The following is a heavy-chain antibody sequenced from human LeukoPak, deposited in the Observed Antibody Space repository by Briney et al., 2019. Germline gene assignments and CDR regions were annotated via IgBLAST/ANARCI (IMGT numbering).Heavy chain of an antibody. CDR1: GGSFSAYY. CDR3: ARLRRYCSNTSCPKTLDV. J-gene: IGHJ6*04. D-gene: IGHD2-2*01. V-gene: IGHV4-34*01. Sequence: PSETLSLTCAVNGGSFSAYYWNWIRQPPGKGLEWIGEINHDGSTNYNPSLKSRVTISVDTSKNQFSLKLSSVTAADTAVYYCARLRRYCSNTSCPKTLDVWGKGTTVTVSS. CDR2: INHDGST.